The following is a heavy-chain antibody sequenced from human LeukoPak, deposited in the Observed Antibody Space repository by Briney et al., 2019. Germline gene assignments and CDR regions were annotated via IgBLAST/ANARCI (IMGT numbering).Heavy chain of an antibody. D-gene: IGHD6-19*01. V-gene: IGHV3-74*01. CDR3: ARDAEYSSGWSRYGWFDP. CDR2: INSDGSST. CDR1: GFTFSSYW. Sequence: GGPLTLSCAASGFTFSSYWMHWVRHAPGKGLVWVSRINSDGSSTSYADSVKGRFTISRDNAKNTLYLQMNSLRAEDTAVYYCARDAEYSSGWSRYGWFDPWGQGTLVTVSS. J-gene: IGHJ5*02.